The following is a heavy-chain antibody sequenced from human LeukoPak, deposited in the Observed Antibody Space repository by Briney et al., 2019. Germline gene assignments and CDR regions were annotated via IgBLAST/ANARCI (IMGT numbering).Heavy chain of an antibody. CDR1: GFSVSSSY. Sequence: GGSLRLSCAASGFSVSSSYMTWVRQAPGKGLEWVSVIYTDGRTDYSDSVKGGFIVSRDSSENTLYLQMTSLRTVDTAVYYCSADNTWIDYWGQGALVTVSS. CDR2: IYTDGRT. V-gene: IGHV3-53*01. J-gene: IGHJ4*02. D-gene: IGHD1-1*01. CDR3: SADNTWIDY.